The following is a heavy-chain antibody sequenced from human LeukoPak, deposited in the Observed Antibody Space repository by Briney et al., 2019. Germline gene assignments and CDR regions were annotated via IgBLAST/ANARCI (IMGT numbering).Heavy chain of an antibody. CDR2: INHSGST. CDR1: GGFFSGYY. D-gene: IGHD6-6*01. J-gene: IGHJ1*01. CDR3: ARGSLGYLVPFQH. V-gene: IGHV4-34*01. Sequence: SETLSLTCAVYGGFFSGYYWSWIRQPPGKGLEWIGEINHSGSTNYNPSLKSRVTISVDTSKNQFSLKLSSVTAADTAVYYCARGSLGYLVPFQHWGQGTLVTVSS.